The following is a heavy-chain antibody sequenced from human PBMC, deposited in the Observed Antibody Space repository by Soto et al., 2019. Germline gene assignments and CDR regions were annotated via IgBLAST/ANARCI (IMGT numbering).Heavy chain of an antibody. Sequence: GGSLRLSCAASGFTFSSYWMSWVRQAPGKGLGWVANIKQDGSEKYYVDSVKGRFTISRDNAKNSLYLQMNSLRAEDTAVYYCARVLHYYDSSGRDLDYWGQGTLVTVSS. CDR2: IKQDGSEK. D-gene: IGHD3-22*01. J-gene: IGHJ4*02. CDR1: GFTFSSYW. V-gene: IGHV3-7*03. CDR3: ARVLHYYDSSGRDLDY.